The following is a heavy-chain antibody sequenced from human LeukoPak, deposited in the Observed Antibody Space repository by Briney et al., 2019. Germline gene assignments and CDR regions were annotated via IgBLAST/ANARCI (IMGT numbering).Heavy chain of an antibody. Sequence: SETLSLTCTVSGGSISSSSCYWGWIRQPPGKGLEWIGSIYHSGSTYYNPSLKSRVTISVDTSKNQFSLKLSSVTAADTAVYYCARDQGTGAGLFDYWGQGTLVTVSS. V-gene: IGHV4-39*07. CDR2: IYHSGST. CDR3: ARDQGTGAGLFDY. J-gene: IGHJ4*02. CDR1: GGSISSSSCY. D-gene: IGHD1-26*01.